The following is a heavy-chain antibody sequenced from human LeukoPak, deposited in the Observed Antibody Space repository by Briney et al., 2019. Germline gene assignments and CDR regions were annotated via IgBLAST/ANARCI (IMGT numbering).Heavy chain of an antibody. V-gene: IGHV1-69*13. CDR1: GGTFSSYA. J-gene: IGHJ4*02. D-gene: IGHD6-13*01. CDR3: ARTIAAAGGNDY. CDR2: IIPIFGTA. Sequence: ASVKVSCKASGGTFSSYAISWVRQAPGQGLEWMGGIIPIFGTANYAQKFQGRVTITADESTSTAYMELSSPRSEDTAVYYCARTIAAAGGNDYWGQGTLVTVSS.